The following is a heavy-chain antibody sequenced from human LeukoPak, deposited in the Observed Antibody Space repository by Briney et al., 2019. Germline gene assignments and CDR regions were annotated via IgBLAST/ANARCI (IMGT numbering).Heavy chain of an antibody. CDR1: GFTFSSYN. CDR3: TREEDFDY. J-gene: IGHJ4*02. V-gene: IGHV3-21*06. Sequence: PGGSLRPSCAASGFTFSSYNMNWVRQAPGKGLEWVSSISSTSIYIYYADAVKGRFTISRDNAKHSLYLQMNSLRAEDTAVYYCTREEDFDYWGQGTLVTVSS. CDR2: ISSTSIYI.